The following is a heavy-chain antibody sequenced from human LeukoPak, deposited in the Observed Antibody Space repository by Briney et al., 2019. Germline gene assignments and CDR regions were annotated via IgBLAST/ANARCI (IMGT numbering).Heavy chain of an antibody. CDR1: GGSISSYY. J-gene: IGHJ6*03. CDR2: IYYSGST. CDR3: TRSHGSYSPFGYYYYYYMDV. D-gene: IGHD1-26*01. Sequence: SETLSLTCTVSGGSISSYYWSWIRQPPGKGLEWIGYIYYSGSTNYNPSLKSRVTISVDTSKNQFSLKLSSVTAADTAVYYCTRSHGSYSPFGYYYYYYMDVWGKGTTVTVSS. V-gene: IGHV4-59*01.